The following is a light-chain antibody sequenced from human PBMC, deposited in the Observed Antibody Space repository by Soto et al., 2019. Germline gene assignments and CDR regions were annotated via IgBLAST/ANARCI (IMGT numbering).Light chain of an antibody. CDR2: AAS. Sequence: DIQLTQSPSFLSASVGDRVTITCRASQGISSYLAWYQQKPGKAPKLLIYAASTLQSGVPSRFSGSGSGTEFTLTISCLQPEDFATYYCQQLNNYPPVTFGQGTKLEIK. V-gene: IGKV1-9*01. CDR1: QGISSY. CDR3: QQLNNYPPVT. J-gene: IGKJ2*01.